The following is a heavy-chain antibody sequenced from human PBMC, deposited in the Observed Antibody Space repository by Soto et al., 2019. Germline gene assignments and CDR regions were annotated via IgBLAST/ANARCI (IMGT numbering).Heavy chain of an antibody. D-gene: IGHD6-6*01. CDR3: VRDYSSSSQFDH. CDR1: GFTFRIYS. CDR2: ISSTSTTI. V-gene: IGHV3-48*01. Sequence: GGSLRLSCAASGFTFRIYSMNWVRQAPGKGLEWVSYISSTSTTIYYADSVKGRFTISRDNAKNSLYLQMNSLRVEDTAVYYCVRDYSSSSQFDHWGQGTLVTVSS. J-gene: IGHJ4*02.